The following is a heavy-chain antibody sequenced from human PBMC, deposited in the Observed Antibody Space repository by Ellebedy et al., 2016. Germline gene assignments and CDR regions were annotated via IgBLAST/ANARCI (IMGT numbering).Heavy chain of an antibody. V-gene: IGHV3-49*03. CDR2: IRSKAYGGTT. D-gene: IGHD5-24*01. CDR3: TRGDGYLPVDY. J-gene: IGHJ4*02. Sequence: GESLKISXTASGFTFGDYAMSWFRQAPGKGLEWVVFIRSKAYGGTTEYAASVKGRFTISRDDSKSIAYLQMNSLKTEDTAVYYCTRGDGYLPVDYWGQGTLVTVSS. CDR1: GFTFGDYA.